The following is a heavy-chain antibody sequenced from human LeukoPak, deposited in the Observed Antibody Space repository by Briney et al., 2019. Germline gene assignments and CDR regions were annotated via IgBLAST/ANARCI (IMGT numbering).Heavy chain of an antibody. V-gene: IGHV4-4*07. CDR1: GGSISSYY. J-gene: IGHJ6*02. Sequence: SSETLSLTCTVSGGSISSYYWSWIRQPAEKGLEWIGRIYTSGSTNYNPSLKSRVTMSVDTSKNQFSLKLSSVTAADTAVYYCARDREYSYGYYGMDVWGQGTTVTVSS. D-gene: IGHD5-18*01. CDR2: IYTSGST. CDR3: ARDREYSYGYYGMDV.